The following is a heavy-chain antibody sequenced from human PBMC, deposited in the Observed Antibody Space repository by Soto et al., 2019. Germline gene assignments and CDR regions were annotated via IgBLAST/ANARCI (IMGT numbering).Heavy chain of an antibody. D-gene: IGHD4-4*01. Sequence: QVQLQESGPGLVKPSETLSLTCTVSGGSVSSGSYYWSWIRQPPGKGLEWIGYIYYSGSTNYNPSLESRVTISVDTSKNQFSLKLSSVTAADTAVYYCAREAPVTTIGTWFDPWGQGTLVTVSS. V-gene: IGHV4-61*01. CDR2: IYYSGST. J-gene: IGHJ5*02. CDR1: GGSVSSGSYY. CDR3: AREAPVTTIGTWFDP.